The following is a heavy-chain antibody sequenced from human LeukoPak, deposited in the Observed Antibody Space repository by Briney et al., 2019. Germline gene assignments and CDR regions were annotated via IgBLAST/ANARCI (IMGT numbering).Heavy chain of an antibody. CDR1: GFTFSSFG. CDR3: AKGQNYYDGSGYYSTDY. D-gene: IGHD3-22*01. CDR2: ISSDGVNK. V-gene: IGHV3-30*18. J-gene: IGHJ4*02. Sequence: SGGSLRLSCAASGFTFSSFGMHWVRHAPGKGLEWVAVISSDGVNKYSEDSVKGRFTISRDNSKNTLYLQMNSLRAADTAVYYCAKGQNYYDGSGYYSTDYWGQGTPVTVSS.